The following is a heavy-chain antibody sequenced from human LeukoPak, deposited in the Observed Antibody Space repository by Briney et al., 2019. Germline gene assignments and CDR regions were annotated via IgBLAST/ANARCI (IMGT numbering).Heavy chain of an antibody. D-gene: IGHD1-1*01. CDR3: AEGQLETEDDFDI. CDR1: GYTFTDYY. J-gene: IGHJ3*02. V-gene: IGHV1-69-2*01. Sequence: ASVKVSCKVSGYTFTDYYMHWVRQAPGKGLEGKGLVDPEDGETIYAEKFQGRVTITADTSTDTAYMELSRMRTEQTAVSAVAEGQLETEDDFDIWGQGTMVTVSS. CDR2: VDPEDGET.